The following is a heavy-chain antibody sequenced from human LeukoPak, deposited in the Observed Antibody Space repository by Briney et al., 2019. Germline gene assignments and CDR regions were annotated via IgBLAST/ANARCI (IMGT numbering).Heavy chain of an antibody. D-gene: IGHD4-23*01. Sequence: GGSLRLSCAASGFTFSSYAMSWDRQAPGKGLEWVSAISGSGGSTYYADSVKGRFTISRDNSKNTLYLQMNSLRAEDTAVYYCAKEDLRIRWPPYLGGAFDIWGQRTMVTVSS. CDR1: GFTFSSYA. CDR3: AKEDLRIRWPPYLGGAFDI. V-gene: IGHV3-23*01. CDR2: ISGSGGST. J-gene: IGHJ3*02.